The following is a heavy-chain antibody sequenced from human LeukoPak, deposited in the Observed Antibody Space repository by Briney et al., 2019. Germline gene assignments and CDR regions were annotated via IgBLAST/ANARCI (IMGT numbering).Heavy chain of an antibody. V-gene: IGHV3-30*18. CDR1: GFTFSSYG. J-gene: IGHJ4*02. CDR3: AKGSWTVDY. D-gene: IGHD3-10*01. Sequence: GRSLRLSCAASGFTFSSYGMHWVRQAPGKGLEWVAVISYDGSNKYYADSVKGRFTISRDNSKNTLYLQMNSLRAEDTAVYYCAKGSWTVDYWGQGTLVTVS. CDR2: ISYDGSNK.